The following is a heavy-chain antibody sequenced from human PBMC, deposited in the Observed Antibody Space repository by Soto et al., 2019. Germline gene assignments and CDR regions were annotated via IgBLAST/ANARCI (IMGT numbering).Heavy chain of an antibody. D-gene: IGHD4-17*01. Sequence: SETLSLTCSVSGGSISSGDYYWNWIRQPPGKGLEWIGYIYYSGSTNYNPSLKSRVTISVDTSKNQFSLKLSSVTAADTAVYYCANYPTTVTSDYWGQGTLVTVS. J-gene: IGHJ4*02. V-gene: IGHV4-61*08. CDR2: IYYSGST. CDR3: ANYPTTVTSDY. CDR1: GGSISSGDYY.